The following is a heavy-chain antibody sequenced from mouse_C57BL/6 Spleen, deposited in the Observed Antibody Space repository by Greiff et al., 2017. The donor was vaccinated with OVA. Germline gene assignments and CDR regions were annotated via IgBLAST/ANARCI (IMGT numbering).Heavy chain of an antibody. Sequence: EVQLQQSGPELVKPGASVKISCKASGYTFTDYYMNWVKQSHGKSLEWIGDINPNNGGTSYNQKFKGKATLTVDKSSSTAYMELRSLTSEDSAVYYCASRGIYGNYGLFAYWGQGTLVTVSA. J-gene: IGHJ3*01. CDR2: INPNNGGT. CDR1: GYTFTDYY. CDR3: ASRGIYGNYGLFAY. D-gene: IGHD2-1*01. V-gene: IGHV1-26*01.